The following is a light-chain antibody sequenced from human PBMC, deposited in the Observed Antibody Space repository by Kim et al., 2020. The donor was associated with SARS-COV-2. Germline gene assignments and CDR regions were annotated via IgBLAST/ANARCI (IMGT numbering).Light chain of an antibody. CDR3: QQSYSTPYT. CDR1: QNIRTY. J-gene: IGKJ2*01. Sequence: DIQMTQSPSSLTASVGDRLTITCRASQNIRTYINWYQQKPGKAPKILIYAASSLQSGVPSRFSGSGSGTDFTLTISSLQPEEFATYYCQQSYSTPYTFGQGTKLEI. V-gene: IGKV1-39*01. CDR2: AAS.